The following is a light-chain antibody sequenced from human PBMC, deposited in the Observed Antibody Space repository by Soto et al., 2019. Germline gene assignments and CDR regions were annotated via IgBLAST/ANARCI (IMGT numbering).Light chain of an antibody. CDR2: RNN. Sequence: QSVLTQPASSSGTPGQRVTISCSGSSSNIGSNYVYWYQQLPGTAPKHLIYRNNQRPSGVPDRFSGSKSGTSASLAISGLRSEDEADYYCAAWDDSLSGWVFGGGTKLTVL. V-gene: IGLV1-47*01. CDR3: AAWDDSLSGWV. J-gene: IGLJ3*02. CDR1: SSNIGSNY.